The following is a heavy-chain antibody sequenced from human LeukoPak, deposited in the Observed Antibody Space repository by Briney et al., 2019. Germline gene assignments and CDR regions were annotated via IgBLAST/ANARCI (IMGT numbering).Heavy chain of an antibody. J-gene: IGHJ6*03. V-gene: IGHV4-59*01. D-gene: IGHD1-26*01. CDR3: ARGDYYYMDV. CDR2: IYYSGST. CDR1: GGSISSYY. Sequence: SETLSLTCTVSGGSISSYYWSWIRQPPGKGLEWIEYIYYSGSTNYNPSLKSRVTISADTSKNQFSLKLSSVTAADTAVYYCARGDYYYMDVWGKGTTVTVPS.